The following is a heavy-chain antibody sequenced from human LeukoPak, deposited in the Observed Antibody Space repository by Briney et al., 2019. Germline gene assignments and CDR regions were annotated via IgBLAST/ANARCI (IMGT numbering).Heavy chain of an antibody. V-gene: IGHV1-18*01. Sequence: ASVKVSCKASGYTFTSSGISWVRQAPGQGLEWMGWISAYNGNTNYAQKFQGRVTLTTDTSTSTAYMDLRSLRSDDTAVYYCARDADYVPDYWGQGTLVTVSS. CDR1: GYTFTSSG. CDR2: ISAYNGNT. J-gene: IGHJ4*02. CDR3: ARDADYVPDY. D-gene: IGHD3-16*01.